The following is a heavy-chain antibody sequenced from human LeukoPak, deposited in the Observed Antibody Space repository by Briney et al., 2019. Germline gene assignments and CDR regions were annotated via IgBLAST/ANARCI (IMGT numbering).Heavy chain of an antibody. CDR3: ARGEAAAGKVDP. CDR1: GGSISSNSNY. Sequence: SETLSLTCTVSGGSISSNSNYWGWIRQPPGKGLEWIGSISYSGSTYQNPSLKSRVTISVDTSKNQFSLKLSSVTAADAAVYYCARGEAAAGKVDPWGQGTLVTVSS. J-gene: IGHJ5*02. D-gene: IGHD6-13*01. V-gene: IGHV4-39*01. CDR2: ISYSGST.